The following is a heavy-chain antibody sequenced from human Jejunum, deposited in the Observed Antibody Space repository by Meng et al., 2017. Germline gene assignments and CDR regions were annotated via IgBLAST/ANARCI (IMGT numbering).Heavy chain of an antibody. D-gene: IGHD3-10*01. CDR3: VRDRGLPDSFDL. CDR2: MIGPGTTI. Sequence: GGSLRLSCAASGYTFGPFWMHWVRQVPGKGLVWVAHMIGPGTTIIYADSVKGRFAISRDNVKNTLYLQMNSLRVEDTALYYCVRDRGLPDSFDLWGQGTMVTVSS. CDR1: GYTFGPFW. V-gene: IGHV3-74*01. J-gene: IGHJ3*01.